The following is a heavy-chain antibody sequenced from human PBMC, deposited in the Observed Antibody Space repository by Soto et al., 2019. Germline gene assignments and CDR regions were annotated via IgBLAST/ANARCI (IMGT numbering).Heavy chain of an antibody. V-gene: IGHV1-69*13. Sequence: GASVKVSCKASGGSFNMYAMNWVRQAPGHGLEWMGGIIPIFDAPRYSEQFQGRVTITVDESTSTAYMELSSLRSDDTAIYYCTRAIGSGGVMGGFDYWGQGTLVPVSS. CDR2: IIPIFDAP. CDR1: GGSFNMYA. D-gene: IGHD3-16*01. CDR3: TRAIGSGGVMGGFDY. J-gene: IGHJ4*02.